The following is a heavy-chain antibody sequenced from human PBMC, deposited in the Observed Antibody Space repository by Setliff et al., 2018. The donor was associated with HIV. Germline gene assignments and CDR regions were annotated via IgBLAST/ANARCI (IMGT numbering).Heavy chain of an antibody. CDR2: IVPILNIA. J-gene: IGHJ1*01. D-gene: IGHD2-8*01. CDR3: ARGWSEGTHLFQVEYFQH. CDR1: GGTFGNYG. V-gene: IGHV1-69*10. Sequence: SVKVSCKASGGTFGNYGVGWVRQAPGQGREWVGGIVPILNIANYEQEFQGRATITADKSTSTVYMEVRDLKPDDTALYYCARGWSEGTHLFQVEYFQHWGQGTLVTVSS.